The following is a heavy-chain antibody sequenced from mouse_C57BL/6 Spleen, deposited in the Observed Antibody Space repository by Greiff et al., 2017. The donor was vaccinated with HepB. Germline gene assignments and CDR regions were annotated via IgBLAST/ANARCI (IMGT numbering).Heavy chain of an antibody. CDR1: GYAFTNYL. D-gene: IGHD3-3*01. Sequence: VQRVESGAELVRPGTSVKVSCKASGYAFTNYLIEWVKQRPGQGLEWIGVINPGSGGTNYNEKFKGKATLTADKSSSTAYMQLSSLTSEDSAVYFCARSVAVYYAMDYWGQGTSVTVSS. V-gene: IGHV1-54*01. J-gene: IGHJ4*01. CDR3: ARSVAVYYAMDY. CDR2: INPGSGGT.